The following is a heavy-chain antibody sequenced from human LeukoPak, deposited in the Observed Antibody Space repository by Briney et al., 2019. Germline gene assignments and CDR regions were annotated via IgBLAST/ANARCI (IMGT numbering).Heavy chain of an antibody. CDR2: IRYDGSNK. V-gene: IGHV3-30*02. CDR3: ATVGRSYRPGH. J-gene: IGHJ4*02. Sequence: GGSLRLSCAASGFTFSSYGMHWVRQAPGKGLEWVAFIRYDGSNKYYADSVKGRFTISRDNAKNSLYLQMNSLTAEDTAVYFCATVGRSYRPGHWGQGALVTVSS. CDR1: GFTFSSYG. D-gene: IGHD3-16*02.